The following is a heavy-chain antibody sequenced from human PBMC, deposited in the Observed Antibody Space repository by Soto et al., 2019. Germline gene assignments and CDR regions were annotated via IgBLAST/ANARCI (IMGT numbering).Heavy chain of an antibody. CDR1: GGTFNNHA. D-gene: IGHD2-15*01. CDR2: ITHIFGPA. CDR3: ARETSERYCSGGACYSSGGVWFDP. J-gene: IGHJ5*02. V-gene: IGHV1-69*12. Sequence: QVQLVQSGAEVKKPGPSVKVSCKASGGTFNNHAISWVRQAPGQGLEWMGGITHIFGPANYAQKFQGRVTITADEFTSTAYMEMTGLRSEDTAIYYCARETSERYCSGGACYSSGGVWFDPWGQGTLVTVSS.